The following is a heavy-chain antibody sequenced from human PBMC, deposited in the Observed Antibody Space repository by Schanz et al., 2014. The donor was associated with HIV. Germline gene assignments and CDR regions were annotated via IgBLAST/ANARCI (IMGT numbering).Heavy chain of an antibody. V-gene: IGHV3-23*01. CDR3: AKSSGWLYEPLDP. CDR1: GFTFSDYA. D-gene: IGHD3-9*01. J-gene: IGHJ5*02. CDR2: VSDNGASA. Sequence: EVQLLESGGGLKHPGGSLRLSCAASGFTFSDYAMSWVRQAPGKGLEWVAGVSDNGASAYYADSVEGRFTISRDNSRNTVFLQMNSLRAEDTALYYCAKSSGWLYEPLDPRGQGSSVIVSS.